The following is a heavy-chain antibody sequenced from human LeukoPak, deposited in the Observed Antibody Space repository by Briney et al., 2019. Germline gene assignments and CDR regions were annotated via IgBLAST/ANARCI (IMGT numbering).Heavy chain of an antibody. CDR3: AKKRRELRGFDY. J-gene: IGHJ4*02. CDR2: ISSSSSYI. D-gene: IGHD1-7*01. V-gene: IGHV3-21*04. CDR1: GFTFSNYS. Sequence: GGSLRLSCAATGFTFSNYSMNWVRQAPGKGLEWVSSISSSSSYIYYADSVKGRFTISRDNAKNSLYLQMNSLRAEDTAVYYCAKKRRELRGFDYWGQGTLVTVSS.